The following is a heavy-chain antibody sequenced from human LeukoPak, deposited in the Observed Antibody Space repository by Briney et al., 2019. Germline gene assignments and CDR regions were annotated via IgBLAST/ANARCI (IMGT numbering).Heavy chain of an antibody. CDR3: ARGGRYGDYGIDY. D-gene: IGHD4-17*01. CDR2: INHSGST. J-gene: IGHJ4*02. CDR1: GGSFSGYY. Sequence: PSETLSLTCAVYGGSFSGYYWSWIRQPPGKGLEWIGEINHSGSTNYNPSLKSRVTISVDTSKNQFSLKLSSVTAADTAVYYCARGGRYGDYGIDYWGQATLVTVSS. V-gene: IGHV4-34*01.